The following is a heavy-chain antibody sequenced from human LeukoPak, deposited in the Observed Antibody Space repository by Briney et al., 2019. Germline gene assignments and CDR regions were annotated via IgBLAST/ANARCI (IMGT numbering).Heavy chain of an antibody. V-gene: IGHV3-33*01. D-gene: IGHD4-17*01. J-gene: IGHJ4*02. CDR2: IWYDGSNK. CDR1: GFTFSSYG. CDR3: AREWVYGDYGVDHHPFDY. Sequence: GGSLRLSCAASGFTFSSYGMHWVRQAPGKGLEWVAVIWYDGSNKYYADSVKGRFTISRDNSKNTLYLQMNSLRAEDTAVYYCAREWVYGDYGVDHHPFDYWGQGTLVTVSS.